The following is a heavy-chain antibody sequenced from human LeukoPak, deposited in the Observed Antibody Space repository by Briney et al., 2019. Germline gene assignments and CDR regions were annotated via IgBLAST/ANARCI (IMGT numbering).Heavy chain of an antibody. CDR3: TRDPLYYYDSSGYYHDY. Sequence: GGSLRLSCAASGFTFSNAWMNWVRQAPGKGLEWVGRIKSKTDGGTTDYAAPVKGRFTISRDDSKSIAYLQMNSLKTEDTAVYYCTRDPLYYYDSSGYYHDYWGQGTLVTVSS. J-gene: IGHJ4*02. D-gene: IGHD3-22*01. V-gene: IGHV3-15*07. CDR2: IKSKTDGGTT. CDR1: GFTFSNAW.